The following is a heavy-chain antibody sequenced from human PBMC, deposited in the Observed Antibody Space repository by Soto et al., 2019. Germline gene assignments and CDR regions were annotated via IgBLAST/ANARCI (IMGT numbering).Heavy chain of an antibody. D-gene: IGHD1-26*01. Sequence: GGSLRLSCAASGFTFSNYGMSWVRQAPGKGLEWVSALPEIGTNTYYADSVKGRFTISRDNSKNTLFLQINNLRAGDTAVYYCAKKSGVGATWYFDYRGQGPLVTVSS. CDR2: LPEIGTNT. CDR1: GFTFSNYG. V-gene: IGHV3-23*01. J-gene: IGHJ4*02. CDR3: AKKSGVGATWYFDY.